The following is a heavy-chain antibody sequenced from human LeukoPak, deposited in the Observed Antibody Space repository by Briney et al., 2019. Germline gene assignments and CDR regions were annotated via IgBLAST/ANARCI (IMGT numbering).Heavy chain of an antibody. D-gene: IGHD3-10*01. J-gene: IGHJ6*03. CDR3: ARGHYYGSGSYYNVFDMDV. CDR2: IIPIFGTA. CDR1: GGTFSSYA. Sequence: SVKVSCRASGGTFSSYAISWVRQAPGQGLEWMGRIIPIFGTANYAQKFQGRVTITTDESTSTAYMELSSLRSEDTAVYYCARGHYYGSGSYYNVFDMDVWGKGTTVTVSS. V-gene: IGHV1-69*05.